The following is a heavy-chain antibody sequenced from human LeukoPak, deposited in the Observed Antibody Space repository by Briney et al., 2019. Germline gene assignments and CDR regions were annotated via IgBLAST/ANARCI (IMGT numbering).Heavy chain of an antibody. CDR3: ARDLVRVMAGTTSGY. Sequence: SETLSLTCVVSGYSISSGYHWGWIRQPPGEGLEWIGSVYRSGSTYYNPSLKSRVTISVDTSKNQISLKVRSVTAADTAVYYCARDLVRVMAGTTSGYWGQGTLVTVSS. V-gene: IGHV4-38-2*02. J-gene: IGHJ4*02. CDR2: VYRSGST. D-gene: IGHD1-7*01. CDR1: GYSISSGYH.